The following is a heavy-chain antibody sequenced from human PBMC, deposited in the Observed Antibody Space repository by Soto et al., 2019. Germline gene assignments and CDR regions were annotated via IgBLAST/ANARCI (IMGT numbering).Heavy chain of an antibody. J-gene: IGHJ5*02. CDR2: IYYSGST. CDR1: GGSISSGGYY. V-gene: IGHV4-31*03. CDR3: ARDGLIFDRMTVGWFLP. D-gene: IGHD3-9*01. Sequence: TLSLTCTVSGGSISSGGYYWSWIRQHPGKGLEWIGYIYYSGSTYYNPSLKSRVTISVDTSKNQLSLKLSSVTAADTAVYYCARDGLIFDRMTVGWFLPWCQATLVSV.